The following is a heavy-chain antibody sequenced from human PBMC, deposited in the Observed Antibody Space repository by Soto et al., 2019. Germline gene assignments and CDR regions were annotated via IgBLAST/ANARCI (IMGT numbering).Heavy chain of an antibody. Sequence: VQLVQSGAEVKKPGSSVKVSCKASGGTFSNYPFIWVRQAPGQGLDWMGGIIPIFGTTDYGQRFQGRVTIPADDSTNTAYMELSSLRSDDTAVYYCARGLYCGGGCYSHFDYWGQGTLVSVSS. V-gene: IGHV1-69*01. J-gene: IGHJ4*02. CDR2: IIPIFGTT. D-gene: IGHD2-21*02. CDR3: ARGLYCGGGCYSHFDY. CDR1: GGTFSNYP.